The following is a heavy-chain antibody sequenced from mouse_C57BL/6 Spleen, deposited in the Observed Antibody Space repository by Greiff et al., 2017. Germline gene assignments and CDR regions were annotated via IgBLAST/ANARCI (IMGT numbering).Heavy chain of an antibody. V-gene: IGHV7-3*01. CDR2: ISNKANGYTT. J-gene: IGHJ2*01. CDR3: ARLSIISLDY. CDR1: GFTFTDYY. Sequence: EVKLMESGGGLVQPGGSLSLSCAASGFTFTDYYMSWVRQPPGQALEWLGFISNKANGYTTEYSASVKGRFTISRDNSQSILYLQMNTLRAEDRATYYCARLSIISLDYWGQGTTLTVAA.